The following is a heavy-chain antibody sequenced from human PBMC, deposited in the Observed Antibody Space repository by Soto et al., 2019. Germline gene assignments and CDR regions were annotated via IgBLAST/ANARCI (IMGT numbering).Heavy chain of an antibody. J-gene: IGHJ6*02. Sequence: QVHLVQSGAEVRKPGSSMKVSCKASGGTFSSYTITWVRQAPGQGLEWMGRIIPILGITNYALKFQGRVTITADKSTSTAYMELRSLRSEDTAVYYCALIRAVNVYYSYGMDVWGQGTTVTVSS. V-gene: IGHV1-69*02. CDR2: IIPILGIT. D-gene: IGHD3-10*01. CDR1: GGTFSSYT. CDR3: ALIRAVNVYYSYGMDV.